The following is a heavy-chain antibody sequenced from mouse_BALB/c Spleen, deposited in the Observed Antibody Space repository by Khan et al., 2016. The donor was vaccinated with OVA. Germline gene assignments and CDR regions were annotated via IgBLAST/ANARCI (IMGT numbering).Heavy chain of an antibody. V-gene: IGHV8-12*01. CDR3: VRRSDWYFDY. Sequence: QVTLKESGPGILQPSQTLSLTCSFSGFSLSTSGMGVSWIRQPSGKGLQWLAHIYWDDEKRYNPSLKSRLTISKDTSRNQVFIKITNVDTVDTATYYCVRRSDWYFDYCGQGTTLTVSS. CDR1: GFSLSTSGMG. CDR2: IYWDDEK. J-gene: IGHJ2*01. D-gene: IGHD2-13*01.